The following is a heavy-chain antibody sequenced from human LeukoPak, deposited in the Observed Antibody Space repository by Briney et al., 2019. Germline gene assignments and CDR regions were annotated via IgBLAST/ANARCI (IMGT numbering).Heavy chain of an antibody. Sequence: GESLKISCKGSGYSFTNYWIGWVRQMSGKVLEWMGIIYPGDSDTRYSPSFQGQVTISADESIITAYLQWSSLKASDTAMYYCARTGYSSGWYGSFDIWGQGTLVTVSS. D-gene: IGHD6-19*01. V-gene: IGHV5-51*01. CDR2: IYPGDSDT. CDR1: GYSFTNYW. J-gene: IGHJ3*02. CDR3: ARTGYSSGWYGSFDI.